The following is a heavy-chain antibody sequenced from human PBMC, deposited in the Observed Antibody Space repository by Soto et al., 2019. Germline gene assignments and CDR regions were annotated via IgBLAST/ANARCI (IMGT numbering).Heavy chain of an antibody. CDR3: ARYNYGPNWFDP. CDR2: IKKDGSDK. J-gene: IGHJ5*02. Sequence: GGSLRLSCAASGFTFSSYWMSWVRQAPGKGLEWVANIKKDGSDKFYVGSVKGRFTISRDNAKRLLYLQMNSLRAEDTAVYYCARYNYGPNWFDPWGQGTLVTVSS. CDR1: GFTFSSYW. V-gene: IGHV3-7*03. D-gene: IGHD3-10*01.